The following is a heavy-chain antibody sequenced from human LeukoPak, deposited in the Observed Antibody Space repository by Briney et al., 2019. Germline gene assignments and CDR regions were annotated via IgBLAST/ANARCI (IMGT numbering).Heavy chain of an antibody. CDR3: ARDGSANWGQFDY. CDR2: IYNSGST. V-gene: IGHV4-39*07. J-gene: IGHJ4*02. Sequence: SETLSLTCTVSGGSISSSDYYWGWIRQPPGKGLEWIGNIYNSGSTYYNPSLKSRVTISIDTSKNQFSLNLNSVTAADTAVYYCARDGSANWGQFDYWGQGTLVTVSS. CDR1: GGSISSSDYY. D-gene: IGHD7-27*01.